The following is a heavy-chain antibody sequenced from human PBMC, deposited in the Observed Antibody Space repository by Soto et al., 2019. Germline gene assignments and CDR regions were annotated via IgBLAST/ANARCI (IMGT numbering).Heavy chain of an antibody. CDR3: ARIRATDYEIDY. CDR1: GFIFGFYW. V-gene: IGHV3-7*03. Sequence: EVHLEESGGDLVQPGGSLRLSCSASGFIFGFYWMTWVRQAPGKGLEWVANIERHGNDKYYVDSVTDRFTISRDNAQNSLFLQMNNLRAEDTAVYFCARIRATDYEIDYWGQGTLVTVSS. J-gene: IGHJ4*02. D-gene: IGHD3-22*01. CDR2: IERHGNDK.